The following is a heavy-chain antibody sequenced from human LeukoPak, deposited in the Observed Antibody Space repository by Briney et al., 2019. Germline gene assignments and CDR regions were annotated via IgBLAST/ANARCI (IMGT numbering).Heavy chain of an antibody. J-gene: IGHJ4*02. D-gene: IGHD3-22*01. CDR2: IWYDGSNK. CDR1: GFTFSSYG. V-gene: IGHV3-33*01. Sequence: GRSLRLSCAASGFTFSSYGMHWVRQAPGKGLEWVAVIWYDGSNKYYADSVKGRFTISRDNSKNTLYLQMNSLRAEDMAVYYCATGGYYYDSSGSFDYWGQGTLVTVSS. CDR3: ATGGYYYDSSGSFDY.